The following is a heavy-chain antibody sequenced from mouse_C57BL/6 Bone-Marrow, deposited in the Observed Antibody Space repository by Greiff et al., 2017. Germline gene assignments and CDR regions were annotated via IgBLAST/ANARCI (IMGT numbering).Heavy chain of an antibody. CDR3: ARGEDYGYLSWFAY. CDR2: ITPSSGYT. Sequence: VQLQESGAELAQPGASVKLSCKASGYTFTSYWMHWVKQRPGQGLEWIGYITPSSGYTKYNQKFKEQATFTAYKSSSTAYMQLSSLTYEDSAVYYCARGEDYGYLSWFAYRGQGTLVTVSA. CDR1: GYTFTSYW. V-gene: IGHV1-7*01. D-gene: IGHD2-2*01. J-gene: IGHJ3*01.